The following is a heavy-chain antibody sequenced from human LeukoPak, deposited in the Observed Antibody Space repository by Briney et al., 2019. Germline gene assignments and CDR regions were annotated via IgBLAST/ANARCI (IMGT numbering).Heavy chain of an antibody. J-gene: IGHJ6*02. CDR1: GFTFSSYW. CDR2: INRDGSGT. CDR3: ARDSNYGMDV. Sequence: GGSLRLSCAASGFTFSSYWMHWVRQPSGKGLVWVSCINRDGSGTSYVDSVKGRFTISRDNAKNTVYLQMNSLRAEDTAVYYCARDSNYGMDVWGQGTTVTVSS. V-gene: IGHV3-74*01.